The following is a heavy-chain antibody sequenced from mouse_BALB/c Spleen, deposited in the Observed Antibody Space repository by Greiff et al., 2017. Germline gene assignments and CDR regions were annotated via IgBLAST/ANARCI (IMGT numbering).Heavy chain of an antibody. CDR2: INPGSGGT. CDR3: ARDYGSSYLFAY. Sequence: QVQLQQSGAELVRPGTSVKVSCKASGYAFTNYLIEWVKQRPGQGLVWIGVINPGSGGTNYNEKFKGKATLTADKSSSTAYMQLSSLTSDDSAVYFCARDYGSSYLFAYWGQGTLVTVSA. CDR1: GYAFTNYL. V-gene: IGHV1-54*03. D-gene: IGHD1-1*01. J-gene: IGHJ3*01.